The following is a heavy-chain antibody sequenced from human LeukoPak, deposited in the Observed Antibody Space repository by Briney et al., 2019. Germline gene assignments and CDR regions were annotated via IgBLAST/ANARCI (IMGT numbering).Heavy chain of an antibody. D-gene: IGHD1-20*01. Sequence: PGGSLRLSCAASGFTFSTYAMSWVRQAPGKGLECVSTISGTSGSTYYADSVKGRFTISRDNSKNTLYLQMNALRAEDTAMYYCARDGLTGTTDGTLDDWGQGTLVTVSS. V-gene: IGHV3-23*01. CDR3: ARDGLTGTTDGTLDD. CDR1: GFTFSTYA. J-gene: IGHJ4*02. CDR2: ISGTSGST.